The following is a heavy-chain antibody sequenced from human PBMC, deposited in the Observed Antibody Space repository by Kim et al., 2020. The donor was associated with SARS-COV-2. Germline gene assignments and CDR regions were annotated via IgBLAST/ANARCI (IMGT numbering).Heavy chain of an antibody. Sequence: ASVKVSCKASGYTFSSNAMNWVRQAPGQGPEWMGWINTNTGNPTYAQGFAGRYVFSLDTSVSTAYLQINNLKAEDSAVYYCAAWRPPDSVYCNTSSCQVIYYFDYWGQGTLVTVSS. J-gene: IGHJ4*02. CDR2: INTNTGNP. V-gene: IGHV7-4-1*02. CDR3: AAWRPPDSVYCNTSSCQVIYYFDY. D-gene: IGHD2-2*01. CDR1: GYTFSSNA.